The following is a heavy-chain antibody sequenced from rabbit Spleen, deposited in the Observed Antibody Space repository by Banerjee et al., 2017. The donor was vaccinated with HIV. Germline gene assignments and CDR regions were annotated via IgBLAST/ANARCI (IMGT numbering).Heavy chain of an antibody. Sequence: QSLEESGGDLVKPGASLTLTCKASGLDFSRRYWICWVRQAPGKGLEWIACIDVDKSGNTYYTNWAKGRFTISKTSSTAVTLQVTSLTAADTATYFCTRDAAGREDFNLWGQGTLVTVS. CDR3: TRDAAGREDFNL. D-gene: IGHD4-2*01. V-gene: IGHV1S40*01. J-gene: IGHJ4*01. CDR1: GLDFSRRYW. CDR2: IDVDKSGNT.